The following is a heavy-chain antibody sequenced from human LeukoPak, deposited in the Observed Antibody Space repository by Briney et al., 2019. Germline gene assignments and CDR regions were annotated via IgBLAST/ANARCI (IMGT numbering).Heavy chain of an antibody. V-gene: IGHV1-8*02. CDR2: MNPNSGNT. Sequence: ASVKVSCKASGYTFTGYYMHWVRQAPGQGLEWMGWMNPNSGNTGYAQKFQGRVTMTRNTSISTAYMELSSLRSEDTAVYYCARGRPGGSYRGDLDYWGQGTLVTVSS. CDR1: GYTFTGYY. CDR3: ARGRPGGSYRGDLDY. D-gene: IGHD1-26*01. J-gene: IGHJ4*02.